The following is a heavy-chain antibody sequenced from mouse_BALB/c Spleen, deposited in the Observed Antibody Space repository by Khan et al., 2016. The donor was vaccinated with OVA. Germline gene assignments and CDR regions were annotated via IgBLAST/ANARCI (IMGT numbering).Heavy chain of an antibody. J-gene: IGHJ3*01. Sequence: QVQLKESGPGLVAPSQTLSITCTVSGFSLTSYGVHWVRQPPGKGLEWLGVIWAGGSTNHNSALMSRLRISKDDSKSQVFLKMHSLHTDDTAMYSCDIAFYDGAWFADWGQGTPVTVSA. CDR2: IWAGGST. CDR1: GFSLTSYG. CDR3: DIAFYDGAWFAD. D-gene: IGHD1-1*01. V-gene: IGHV2-9*02.